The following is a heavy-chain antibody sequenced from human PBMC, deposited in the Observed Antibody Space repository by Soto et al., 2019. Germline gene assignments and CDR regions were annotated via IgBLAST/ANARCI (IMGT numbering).Heavy chain of an antibody. D-gene: IGHD2-21*02. CDR2: VYYTGST. J-gene: IGHJ5*02. V-gene: IGHV4-30-4*01. Sequence: PSETLSLPCTVSAASIRRTDYYWSWIRQAPGKGLEWIGYVYYTGSTYYNPSLMSRLTISVDTSKNQFSLKLTSVTAAETAVYYCVRTAREGAVAQHWFERWGQGTQVTV. CDR3: VRTAREGAVAQHWFER. CDR1: AASIRRTDYY.